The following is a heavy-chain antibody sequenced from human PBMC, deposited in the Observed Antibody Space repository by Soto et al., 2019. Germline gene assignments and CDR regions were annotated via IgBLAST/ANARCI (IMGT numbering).Heavy chain of an antibody. CDR2: MYYSGST. CDR1: GGSISRSSYY. J-gene: IGHJ3*01. D-gene: IGHD6-13*01. CDR3: ARTEGLAAADAFDV. V-gene: IGHV4-39*01. Sequence: QLQLQESGPGLVKSSETLSLTCTVSGGSISRSSYYWGWVRQPPGKGLEWIGSMYYSGSTYYNPSRRSRGTLSVDASKNQFSLKLTSVTAADTAVYTCARTEGLAAADAFDVWGQGTMVTVSS.